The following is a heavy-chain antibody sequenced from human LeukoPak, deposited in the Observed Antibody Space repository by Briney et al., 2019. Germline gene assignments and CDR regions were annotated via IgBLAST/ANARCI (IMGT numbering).Heavy chain of an antibody. D-gene: IGHD2-21*02. CDR2: IYHSGST. CDR3: ARHSIVVVTAGYFDL. CDR1: GYSISSGYY. J-gene: IGHJ2*01. V-gene: IGHV4-38-2*01. Sequence: SETLSLTCAVSGYSISSGYYWGWIRQPPGKGLEWIGRIYHSGSTYYNPSLKSRVTISVDTSKNQFSLKLSSVTAADTAVYYFARHSIVVVTAGYFDLCGRGTLVTVSS.